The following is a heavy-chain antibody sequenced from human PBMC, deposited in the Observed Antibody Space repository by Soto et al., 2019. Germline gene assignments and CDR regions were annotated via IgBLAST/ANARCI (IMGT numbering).Heavy chain of an antibody. CDR1: GGSISSGDYY. V-gene: IGHV4-61*08. J-gene: IGHJ5*02. Sequence: SETLSLTCTVSGGSISSGDYYWSWIRQPPGKGLEWIGYIYYSGSTNYNPSLKSRVTISVDTSKNQFSLKLSSVTAADTAVYYCARDSAPGFDPWGQGTLVTVSS. CDR3: ARDSAPGFDP. CDR2: IYYSGST.